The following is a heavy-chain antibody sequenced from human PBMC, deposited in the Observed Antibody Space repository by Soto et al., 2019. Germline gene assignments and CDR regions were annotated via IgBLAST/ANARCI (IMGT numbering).Heavy chain of an antibody. J-gene: IGHJ4*02. Sequence: QVQLVQSGAEVKKPGSSVKVSCKASGGTFSSYTISWVRQAPGQGLEWMGRIIPILGIANYAQKFQGRVTITADKSTSTAYMELSSLRSEDTAVYYCARDIVVGYYFDYWGQGTLDTVSS. V-gene: IGHV1-69*02. CDR3: ARDIVVGYYFDY. D-gene: IGHD2-2*01. CDR2: IIPILGIA. CDR1: GGTFSSYT.